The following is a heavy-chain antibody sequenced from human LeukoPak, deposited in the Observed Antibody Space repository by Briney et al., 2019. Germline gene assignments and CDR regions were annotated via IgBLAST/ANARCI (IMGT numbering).Heavy chain of an antibody. Sequence: PGGSLRLSCAASGFTFSSYAMSWVRQAPGKGLEWVSAISGSGGSTYYADSVKGRFTISRDNSKNTLYLQMNSLRAEDTAVYYCAIVPSIVATRFYYYGMDVWAKGPRSPSP. CDR2: ISGSGGST. CDR1: GFTFSSYA. V-gene: IGHV3-23*01. J-gene: IGHJ6*02. D-gene: IGHD5-12*01. CDR3: AIVPSIVATRFYYYGMDV.